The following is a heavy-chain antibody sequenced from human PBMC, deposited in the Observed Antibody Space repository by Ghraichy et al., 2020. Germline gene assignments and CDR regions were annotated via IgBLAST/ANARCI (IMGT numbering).Heavy chain of an antibody. Sequence: GGSLRLSCAASGFTFSSYEMNWVRQAPGKGLEWVSYISSSGSTIYYADSVKGRFTISRDNAKNSLYLQMNSLRAEDTAVYYCASSSSYYYDSSGNQRAFDIWGQGTMVTVSS. J-gene: IGHJ3*02. CDR3: ASSSSYYYDSSGNQRAFDI. CDR1: GFTFSSYE. CDR2: ISSSGSTI. V-gene: IGHV3-48*03. D-gene: IGHD3-22*01.